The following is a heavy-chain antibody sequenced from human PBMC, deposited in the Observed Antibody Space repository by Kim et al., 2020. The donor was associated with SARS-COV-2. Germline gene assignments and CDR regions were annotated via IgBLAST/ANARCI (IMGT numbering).Heavy chain of an antibody. D-gene: IGHD3-22*01. CDR1: GYTLTELS. V-gene: IGHV1-24*01. CDR3: ATLESSGYYKEYYFDY. J-gene: IGHJ4*02. Sequence: ASVKVSCKVSGYTLTELSMHWVRQAPGKGLEWMGGFDPEDGETIYAQKFQGRVTMTGDTSTDTVYMELSSLRSEGTAVYYCATLESSGYYKEYYFDYWGQGTRVPVSS. CDR2: FDPEDGET.